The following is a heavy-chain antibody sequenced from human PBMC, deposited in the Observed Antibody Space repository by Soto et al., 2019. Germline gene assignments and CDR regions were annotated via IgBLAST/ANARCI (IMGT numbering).Heavy chain of an antibody. CDR2: IKSRTDGGAA. CDR3: TTDPGDYEDF. D-gene: IGHD4-17*01. CDR1: GFTLINAW. J-gene: IGHJ4*02. Sequence: CEGSGFTLINAWMSWVRQAPGKGLEWVGRIKSRTDGGAADYAAPVRGRFSISRDDSKNTLYLQMNSLKIEDSALYYCTTDPGDYEDFWGQGTLVTVSS. V-gene: IGHV3-15*01.